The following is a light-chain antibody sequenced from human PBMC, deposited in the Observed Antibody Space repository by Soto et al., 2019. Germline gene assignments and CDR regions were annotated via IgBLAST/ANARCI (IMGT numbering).Light chain of an antibody. CDR3: QYDGNSPRVT. CDR1: QIVSPTF. Sequence: EIVLTQSPDTLSLSPGERATLSCRASQIVSPTFLTWYQQQPGQVPRRLIYGASIRAIGIPDRFSGSGSGKDFTLTISRLEPEDFAVYYCQYDGNSPRVTFGGGTKVEIK. CDR2: GAS. J-gene: IGKJ4*01. V-gene: IGKV3-20*01.